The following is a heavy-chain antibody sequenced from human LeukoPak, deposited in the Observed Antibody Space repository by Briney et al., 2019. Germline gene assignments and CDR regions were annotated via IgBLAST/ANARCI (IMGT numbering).Heavy chain of an antibody. Sequence: PSETLSLTCAVYGGSFSGYYWSWIRQPPGKGLEWIGEINHSGSTNYNPSLKSRVTISVDTSKNQLSLKLTSMTAADTALYFCARTRGTYFDNWGQGDLVTVSS. V-gene: IGHV4-34*01. CDR3: ARTRGTYFDN. CDR2: INHSGST. J-gene: IGHJ4*02. D-gene: IGHD3-16*01. CDR1: GGSFSGYY.